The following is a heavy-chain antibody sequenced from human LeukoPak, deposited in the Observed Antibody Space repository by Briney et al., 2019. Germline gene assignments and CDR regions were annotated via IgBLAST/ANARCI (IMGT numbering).Heavy chain of an antibody. Sequence: GGSLRLSCAASGFTVSSNYMNWVRQAPGKGLEWVSLIYSGGSTHYADSVKGRFTISRDNSKNTLYLQMNSLRAEDTAVYYCARGGDSRYYGDYWGQGTLVTVSS. J-gene: IGHJ4*02. CDR3: ARGGDSRYYGDY. CDR1: GFTVSSNY. CDR2: IYSGGST. V-gene: IGHV3-66*01. D-gene: IGHD3-22*01.